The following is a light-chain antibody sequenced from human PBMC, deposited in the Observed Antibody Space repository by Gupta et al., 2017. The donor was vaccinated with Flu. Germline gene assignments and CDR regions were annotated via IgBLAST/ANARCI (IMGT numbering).Light chain of an antibody. CDR1: QSISSY. V-gene: IGKV1-39*01. CDR3: HQSDSSLPIT. CDR2: AAS. J-gene: IGKJ5*01. Sequence: DIQMTQSPSSLSASVGDRVTITCRASQSISSYLNWYQQKPGKAPKLLIYAASSWQNGVPSRFSGSGFGKDFTLTISSRQPEDFAAYYCHQSDSSLPITFGQGTLLEIK.